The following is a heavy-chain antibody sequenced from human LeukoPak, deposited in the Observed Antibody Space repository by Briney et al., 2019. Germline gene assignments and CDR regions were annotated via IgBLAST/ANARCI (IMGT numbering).Heavy chain of an antibody. CDR1: GGSISSGGYS. CDR2: IYHSGST. CDR3: ARHLNWFDP. V-gene: IGHV4-30-2*01. Sequence: SQTLSLTCAVSGGSISSGGYSWGWIRQPPGKGLEWIGYIYHSGSTYYNPSLKSRVTISVDRSKNQFSLKLSSVTAADTAVYYCARHLNWFDPWGQGTLVTVSS. J-gene: IGHJ5*02.